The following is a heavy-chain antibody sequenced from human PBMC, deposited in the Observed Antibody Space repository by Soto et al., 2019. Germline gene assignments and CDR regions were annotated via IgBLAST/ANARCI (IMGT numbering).Heavy chain of an antibody. CDR1: GYTFTSYG. J-gene: IGHJ4*02. Sequence: ASVKVSCKASGYTFTSYGISWVRQAPGQGLEWMGWISAYNGNTNYAQKLQGRVTMTTDTSTSTAYMELRSLRSDDTAVYYCARVVLRLGYCSGGSCYSVIPFDYWGQGTLVTVSS. V-gene: IGHV1-18*01. D-gene: IGHD2-15*01. CDR3: ARVVLRLGYCSGGSCYSVIPFDY. CDR2: ISAYNGNT.